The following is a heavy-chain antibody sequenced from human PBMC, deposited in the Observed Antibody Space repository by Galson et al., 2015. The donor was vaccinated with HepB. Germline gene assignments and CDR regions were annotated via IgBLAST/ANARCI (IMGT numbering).Heavy chain of an antibody. CDR3: ARHLSLRYYDSSGYHYDDAFDI. J-gene: IGHJ3*02. V-gene: IGHV1-18*01. CDR1: GYTFTRYT. Sequence: SAKVSCKASGYTFTRYTINWVRQAPGQRPEWMGWSSGYNGDTYYAQNFQSRVTMTTDTSTGTAYLELTSLSSDDTAVYYCARHLSLRYYDSSGYHYDDAFDIWGQGTMVTVSS. CDR2: SSGYNGDT. D-gene: IGHD3-22*01.